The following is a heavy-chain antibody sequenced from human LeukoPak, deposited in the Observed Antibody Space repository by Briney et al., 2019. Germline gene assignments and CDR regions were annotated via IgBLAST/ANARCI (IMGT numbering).Heavy chain of an antibody. Sequence: GRSLRLSCAASGFTFDDYAMPWVRQAPGKGLEWVSGISWNSGSIGYADSVKGRFTISRDNAKNSLYLQMNSLRAEDTALYYCAKDLSSGDTAMVLYYFDYWGQGTLVTVSS. CDR1: GFTFDDYA. V-gene: IGHV3-9*01. J-gene: IGHJ4*02. CDR3: AKDLSSGDTAMVLYYFDY. D-gene: IGHD5-18*01. CDR2: ISWNSGSI.